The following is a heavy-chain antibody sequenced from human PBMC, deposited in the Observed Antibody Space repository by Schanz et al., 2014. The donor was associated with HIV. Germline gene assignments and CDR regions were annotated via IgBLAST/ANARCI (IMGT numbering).Heavy chain of an antibody. Sequence: QVQLVESGGGVVQPGRSLRLSCAASGFTFSSYGMHWVRQAPGKGLEWVAVIWYDGSNKYYADSVKGRFTISRDNSKNTLYLQMNSLRAEDTAVYYCARGLPTPAAFDIWGQGTMVTVSS. CDR1: GFTFSSYG. J-gene: IGHJ3*02. D-gene: IGHD3-16*01. V-gene: IGHV3-33*01. CDR2: IWYDGSNK. CDR3: ARGLPTPAAFDI.